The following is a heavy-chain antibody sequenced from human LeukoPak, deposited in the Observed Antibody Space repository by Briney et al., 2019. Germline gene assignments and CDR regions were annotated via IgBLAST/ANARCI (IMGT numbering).Heavy chain of an antibody. CDR3: ARHSVSRTSPSDAFNI. V-gene: IGHV5-51*01. CDR2: IYPGDSRT. J-gene: IGHJ3*02. Sequence: GESLKISCNGSGYNFTSHWIGWVRQLPGKGLEWMGIIYPGDSRTRYSPSFQGQVTVSVDKSISTAYLQWSSLKASDTAMYYCARHSVSRTSPSDAFNIWGQGTMVTVSS. CDR1: GYNFTSHW. D-gene: IGHD3-16*01.